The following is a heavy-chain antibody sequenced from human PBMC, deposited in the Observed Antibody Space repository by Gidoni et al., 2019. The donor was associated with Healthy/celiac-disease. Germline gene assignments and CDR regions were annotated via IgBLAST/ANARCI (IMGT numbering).Heavy chain of an antibody. J-gene: IGHJ4*02. D-gene: IGHD2-2*02. CDR3: TRGQEGVPAAITGYVLRPLGK. Sequence: EVQLVESGGGLVQPGRSLRLSCTASGFTFGDYAMSWVRQAPGKGVEWVGFIRSKAYGGTTEYAASVKGRFTISRDDSKSIAYLQMNSLKTEDTAVYYCTRGQEGVPAAITGYVLRPLGKWGQGTLVTVSS. CDR2: IRSKAYGGTT. V-gene: IGHV3-49*04. CDR1: GFTFGDYA.